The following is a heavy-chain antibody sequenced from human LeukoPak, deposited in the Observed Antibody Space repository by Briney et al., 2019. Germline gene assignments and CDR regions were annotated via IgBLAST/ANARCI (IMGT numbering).Heavy chain of an antibody. CDR3: ARDWDYYGSGSYYTGFDH. CDR2: INWNGGST. Sequence: GGSLRLSCAASGFTFDDYGMSWVRQAPGKGLEWVSGINWNGGSTGYADSVKGRFTISRDNAKNSLYLQMNSLRAEDTALYYCARDWDYYGSGSYYTGFDHWGQGTLVTVSS. J-gene: IGHJ4*02. V-gene: IGHV3-20*04. D-gene: IGHD3-10*01. CDR1: GFTFDDYG.